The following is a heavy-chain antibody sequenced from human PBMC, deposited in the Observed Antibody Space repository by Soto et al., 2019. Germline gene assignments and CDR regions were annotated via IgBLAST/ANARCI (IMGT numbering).Heavy chain of an antibody. D-gene: IGHD6-13*01. CDR2: IYYSGST. V-gene: IGHV4-31*03. Sequence: SETLSLTCTVSGGSISSGGYYWSWIRQHPGKGLEWIGYIYYSGSTYYNPSLKSRVTISVDTSKNQFSLKLSSVTAADTAVYYCASSPSIAAAGTYYYYYMDVWGKGTTVTVSS. CDR3: ASSPSIAAAGTYYYYYMDV. J-gene: IGHJ6*03. CDR1: GGSISSGGYY.